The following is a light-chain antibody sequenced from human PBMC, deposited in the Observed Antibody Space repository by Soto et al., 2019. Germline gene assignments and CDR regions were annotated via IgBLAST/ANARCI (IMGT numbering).Light chain of an antibody. V-gene: IGKV3-20*01. J-gene: IGKJ1*01. CDR2: GTS. CDR1: QSFGTN. Sequence: DIILTQSPVTLSVSPGDGATLSCRASQSFGTNLGWYQQKSGQAPRLLIYGTSTRAAGIPDRFSGSGSETDFSLSIRRLEPEDFAVYYCQVYAGSHLWTFGQGTKVEVK. CDR3: QVYAGSHLWT.